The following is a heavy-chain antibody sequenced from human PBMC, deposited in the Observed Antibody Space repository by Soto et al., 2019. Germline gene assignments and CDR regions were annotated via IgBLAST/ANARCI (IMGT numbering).Heavy chain of an antibody. CDR2: IYYSGST. CDR3: ARHALYLAAALSKWFHP. Sequence: SETLSLTCTVSGGSISSYYWSWIRQPPGKGLEWIGYIYYSGSTNYNPSLKSRVTISVDTSKNQFSLKLSSVTAADTAVYYCARHALYLAAALSKWFHPWAREPWSQSPQ. J-gene: IGHJ5*02. V-gene: IGHV4-59*08. CDR1: GGSISSYY. D-gene: IGHD2-15*01.